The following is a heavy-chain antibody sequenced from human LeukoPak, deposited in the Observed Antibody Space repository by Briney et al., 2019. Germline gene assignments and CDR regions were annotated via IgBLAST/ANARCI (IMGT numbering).Heavy chain of an antibody. V-gene: IGHV1-2*02. D-gene: IGHD3-22*01. CDR2: ISPNSGGT. Sequence: GASVKVSCKASGYTFTNFYIHWVRQAPGQGLEWMGWISPNSGGTNYAQKFQGRVTMTRDTSITTAFMELSRLRSDDAAVYFCARDFGDRSGYYYGGDIWGQGTMVTVSS. CDR3: ARDFGDRSGYYYGGDI. J-gene: IGHJ3*02. CDR1: GYTFTNFY.